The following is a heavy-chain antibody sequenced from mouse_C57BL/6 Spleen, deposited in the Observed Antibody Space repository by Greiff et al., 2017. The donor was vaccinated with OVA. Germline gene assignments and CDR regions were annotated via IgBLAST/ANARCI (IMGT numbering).Heavy chain of an antibody. Sequence: EVQLQQSGAELVKPGASVKISCKASGYTFTGYWMNWVKQSPEKSLEWIGEINPSTGGTTYNQKFKAKATLTVDKSSSTAYLQLSSLPSDEAAVYYCARASRRRTYFDDWGKGTTVTVSS. CDR1: GYTFTGYW. CDR3: ARASRRRTYFDD. J-gene: IGHJ1*03. CDR2: INPSTGGT. V-gene: IGHV1-42*01.